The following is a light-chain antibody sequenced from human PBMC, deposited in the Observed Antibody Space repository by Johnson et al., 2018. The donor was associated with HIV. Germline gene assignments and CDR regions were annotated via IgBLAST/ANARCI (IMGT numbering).Light chain of an antibody. V-gene: IGLV1-51*01. Sequence: QSVLTQPPSVSAAPGQKVTISCSGSSSNIGNNYVSWYQQLPGTAPKLLIYDNNKRPSGIPDRFSGSKSGTSATLGINGLQTGDEADYYCGTWDSSLRVGCFGTGTKVPVL. CDR1: SSNIGNNY. CDR3: GTWDSSLRVGC. CDR2: DNN. J-gene: IGLJ1*01.